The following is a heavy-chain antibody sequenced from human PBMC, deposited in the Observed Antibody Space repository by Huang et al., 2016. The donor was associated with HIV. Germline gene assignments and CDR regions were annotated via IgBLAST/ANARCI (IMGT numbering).Heavy chain of an antibody. D-gene: IGHD2-2*01. J-gene: IGHJ4*02. CDR2: VCPSDSDT. Sequence: EVQLVQSGVELKKPGESLKISCRASGYTFTHYWIDWVRQRPGKGLEWMGSVCPSDSDTRYSPSFQGQVTISADKSVNTAYLQWGGLKASDTAIYYCARFSHKRSTHESGFGYWGQGTLVTVSS. CDR1: GYTFTHYW. V-gene: IGHV5-51*01. CDR3: ARFSHKRSTHESGFGY.